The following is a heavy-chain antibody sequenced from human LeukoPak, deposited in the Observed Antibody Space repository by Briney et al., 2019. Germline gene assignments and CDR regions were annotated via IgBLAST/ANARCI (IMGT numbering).Heavy chain of an antibody. Sequence: PSETLSLTCTVSGYSISSGYYWGWIRQPPGKGLEWIGSIYHSGSTYYNPSLKSRVTISVDTSKNQFSLKLSSVTAADTAVYYCARVGRSYYDYYYYYYMDVWGKGTTVTVSS. CDR3: ARVGRSYYDYYYYYYMDV. J-gene: IGHJ6*03. CDR1: GYSISSGYY. CDR2: IYHSGST. D-gene: IGHD1-26*01. V-gene: IGHV4-38-2*02.